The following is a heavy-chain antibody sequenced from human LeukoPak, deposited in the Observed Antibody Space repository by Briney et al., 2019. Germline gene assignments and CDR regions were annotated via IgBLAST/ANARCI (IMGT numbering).Heavy chain of an antibody. D-gene: IGHD3-10*01. CDR1: GGSISSYY. CDR2: IYTSGST. Sequence: SGTLSLTCTVSGGSISSYYWSWIRQPPGKGLEWIGRIYTSGSTNYNPSLKSRVTMSVDTSKNQFSLKLSSVTAADTAVYYCARDKYGSGSFYVVNWFDPWGQGTLVTVSS. J-gene: IGHJ5*02. V-gene: IGHV4-4*07. CDR3: ARDKYGSGSFYVVNWFDP.